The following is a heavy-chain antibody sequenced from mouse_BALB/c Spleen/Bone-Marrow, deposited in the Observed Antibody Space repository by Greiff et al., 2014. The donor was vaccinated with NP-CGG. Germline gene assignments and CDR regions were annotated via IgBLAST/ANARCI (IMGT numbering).Heavy chain of an antibody. CDR3: AIYATATYWFAY. D-gene: IGHD1-2*01. CDR2: INPSNGRT. CDR1: VYTFTSYW. Sequence: QVHVKQSGAELVKPGASVKLSCKASVYTFTSYWMHSVKQRPGQGLEWIGEINPSNGRTNYNEKFKSKATLTVDKSSSTAYMQLSSLTSEDSAVYYCAIYATATYWFAYWGQGTLVTVSA. J-gene: IGHJ3*01. V-gene: IGHV1S81*02.